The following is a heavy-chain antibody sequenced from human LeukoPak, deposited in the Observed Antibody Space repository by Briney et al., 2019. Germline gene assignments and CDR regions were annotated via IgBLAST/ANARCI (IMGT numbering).Heavy chain of an antibody. J-gene: IGHJ4*02. CDR2: INHSGST. Sequence: SETLSLTCAVSGYSISSGYYWGWIRQPPGKGLEWIGEINHSGSTNYNPSLKSRVTISVDTSKNQFSLKLSSVTAADTAVYYCARGTYPLYYDSSGYYRYWGQGTLVTVSS. D-gene: IGHD3-22*01. CDR1: GYSISSGYY. V-gene: IGHV4-38-2*01. CDR3: ARGTYPLYYDSSGYYRY.